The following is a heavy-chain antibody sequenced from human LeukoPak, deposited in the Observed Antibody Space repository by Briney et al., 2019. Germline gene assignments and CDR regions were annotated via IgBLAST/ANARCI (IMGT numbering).Heavy chain of an antibody. CDR2: ISAYNGNT. D-gene: IGHD3-10*01. CDR1: GYTFTSYG. Sequence: ASVKVSCKASGYTFTSYGISWVRQAPGQGLEWMGWISAYNGNTNYAQKLQGRVTMTTDTSTSTAYMELRSLRSDDTAVYYCARAVYYGSGSYIYYYYYMDVWGKGTTVTISS. J-gene: IGHJ6*03. CDR3: ARAVYYGSGSYIYYYYYMDV. V-gene: IGHV1-18*01.